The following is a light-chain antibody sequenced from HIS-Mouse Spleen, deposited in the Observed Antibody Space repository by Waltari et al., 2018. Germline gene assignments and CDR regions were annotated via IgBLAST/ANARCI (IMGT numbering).Light chain of an antibody. V-gene: IGKV3-20*01. CDR2: GAS. CDR3: QQYGSSPRT. CDR1: QSVSSSY. J-gene: IGKJ1*01. Sequence: EIVLTQSPGTLSLSPGERATLSCRASQSVSSSYLTWYQQKPGQAPRLLIFGASSSATGIPDRFSGSGTGTDFTLTISGLEPEDFAVYYCQQYGSSPRTFGQGTKVEIK.